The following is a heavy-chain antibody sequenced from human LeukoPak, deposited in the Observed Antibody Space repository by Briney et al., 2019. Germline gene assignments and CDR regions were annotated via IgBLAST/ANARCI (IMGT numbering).Heavy chain of an antibody. Sequence: ASVKVSCKVSGYTFNDYYMHWVRQAPGQGLEWMGLFNPNDGSTTYAQKFQGRITMTRDTSTSTVYMDLSSLRSEDTAVYYCAKEAGPLAPHYYHYYGMNVWGQGTTVTVSS. CDR2: FNPNDGST. J-gene: IGHJ6*02. CDR1: GYTFNDYY. CDR3: AKEAGPLAPHYYHYYGMNV. V-gene: IGHV1-46*02. D-gene: IGHD6-13*01.